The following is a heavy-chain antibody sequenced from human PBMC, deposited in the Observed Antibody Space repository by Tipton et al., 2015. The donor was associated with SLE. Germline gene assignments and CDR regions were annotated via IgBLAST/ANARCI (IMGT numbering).Heavy chain of an antibody. V-gene: IGHV3-33*06. CDR3: AKEMKPNSFDI. CDR2: IWYDGSNK. CDR1: GFTFSDYA. Sequence: SLRLSCAASGFTFSDYAIHWVRQAPGKGLEWVGVIWYDGSNKFYADSVKGRFTISRGNSKNTLYLQMNSLRAEDTAVYYCAKEMKPNSFDIWGQGTMVTVSS. J-gene: IGHJ3*02.